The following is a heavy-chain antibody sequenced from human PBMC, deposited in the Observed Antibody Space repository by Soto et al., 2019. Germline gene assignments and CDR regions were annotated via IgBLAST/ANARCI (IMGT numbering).Heavy chain of an antibody. CDR2: IGTQHDT. CDR1: GFTFSAYD. Sequence: EVQLVESGGGLVQPGGSLRLSCAASGFTFSAYDMHWVRQATGKGLEWVSAIGTQHDTYYPESVKGRFTISRENAKNSLYLQMNGLGAGDTAVYYWARQASYWHGGGGWIDPWGQGTLVTVSS. V-gene: IGHV3-13*01. D-gene: IGHD2-8*02. CDR3: ARQASYWHGGGGWIDP. J-gene: IGHJ5*02.